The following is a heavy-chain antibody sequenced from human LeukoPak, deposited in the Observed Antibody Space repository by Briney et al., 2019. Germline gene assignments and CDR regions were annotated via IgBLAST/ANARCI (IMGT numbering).Heavy chain of an antibody. CDR3: ARNAIFGGNWFDP. V-gene: IGHV4-38-2*01. CDR1: GYSITSGYY. Sequence: SETLSLTCAVSGYSITSGYYWSWIRQPPGKGLEWIGYIYHSGSTYYNPSLKSRVTILLDTSKNQFSLKLSSVTTADTAVYYCARNAIFGGNWFDPWGQGTLVTVSS. D-gene: IGHD3-3*01. CDR2: IYHSGST. J-gene: IGHJ5*02.